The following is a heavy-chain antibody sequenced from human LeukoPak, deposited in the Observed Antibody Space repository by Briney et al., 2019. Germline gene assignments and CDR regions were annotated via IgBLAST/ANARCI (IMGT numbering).Heavy chain of an antibody. V-gene: IGHV3-21*01. J-gene: IGHJ4*02. Sequence: GGSLRLSCAASGFTFSSYSMHWARQAPGKGLEWVSSISSSSTYIYYADSVKGRFTISRDNAKNSLYLQMNSLRAEDTAVYYCARGSSSGWQHFDYWGQGTLVTVSS. D-gene: IGHD6-19*01. CDR2: ISSSSTYI. CDR3: ARGSSSGWQHFDY. CDR1: GFTFSSYS.